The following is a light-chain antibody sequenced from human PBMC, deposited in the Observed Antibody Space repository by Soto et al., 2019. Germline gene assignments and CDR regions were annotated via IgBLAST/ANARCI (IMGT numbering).Light chain of an antibody. CDR2: GAS. J-gene: IGKJ1*01. V-gene: IGKV3-20*01. Sequence: EIVLTQSPGSLSLSPGERATLSCRASQSVSSNYLAWYQQKPGQAPRLLIYGASSRATGIPDRFSGSGSGTDFTLTISRLEPEDFAVYYCQQYGGSPRTFGQGNKVEIK. CDR1: QSVSSNY. CDR3: QQYGGSPRT.